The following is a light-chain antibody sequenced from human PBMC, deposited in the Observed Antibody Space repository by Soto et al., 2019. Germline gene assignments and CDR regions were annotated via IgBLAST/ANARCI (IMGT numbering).Light chain of an antibody. CDR3: CSYTISTTLSV. Sequence: QAPGSLPDCVSGSVGQSITIACTETISDVVGYNYVSWYQQHPGEAPKLLICEVSNRPSGVSNRFSGSKSGNTASLTISGLQAEDDADYYCCSYTISTTLSVFGSGTKVTVL. V-gene: IGLV2-14*01. CDR1: ISDVVGYNY. J-gene: IGLJ1*01. CDR2: EVS.